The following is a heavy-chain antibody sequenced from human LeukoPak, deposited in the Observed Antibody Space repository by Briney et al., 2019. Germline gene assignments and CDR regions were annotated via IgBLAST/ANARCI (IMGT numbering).Heavy chain of an antibody. J-gene: IGHJ4*02. CDR3: AKVRDRLSSFYPAA. V-gene: IGHV1-2*02. Sequence: ASVKVSCKASGYTFTSHGISWVRQAPGQGLEWMGWVNPHSGGRNLAQKFQGRVTMTRDTSSTTAYLELSGLTSDDTAMYYCAKVRDRLSSFYPAAWGQGTLVTVSS. CDR2: VNPHSGGR. D-gene: IGHD6-13*01. CDR1: GYTFTSHG.